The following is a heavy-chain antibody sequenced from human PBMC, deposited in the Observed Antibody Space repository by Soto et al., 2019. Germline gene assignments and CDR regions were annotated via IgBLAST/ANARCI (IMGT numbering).Heavy chain of an antibody. D-gene: IGHD6-19*01. J-gene: IGHJ4*02. Sequence: PGGSLRLSCAASGFTFSSYAMSWVRQAPGKGLEWVSAISGSGGSTYYADSVKGRFTISRDNSKNTLYLQMNSLRAEDTAVYYCAKGRADLDSSGWYGWFPYFDYWGQGTLVTVSS. CDR1: GFTFSSYA. CDR2: ISGSGGST. CDR3: AKGRADLDSSGWYGWFPYFDY. V-gene: IGHV3-23*01.